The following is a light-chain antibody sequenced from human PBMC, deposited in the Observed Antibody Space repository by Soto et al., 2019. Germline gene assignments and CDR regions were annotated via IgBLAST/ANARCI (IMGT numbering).Light chain of an antibody. CDR1: QGISNS. CDR3: HSYNIAPPFT. V-gene: IGKV1-27*01. CDR2: AAS. J-gene: IGKJ3*01. Sequence: DIQMTQFPASLSASVGDRVTITCWASQGISNSLAWYQQKAGKAPSLLIFAASTLQSGVPSRFKGSGSGTDFTLTISSLQTEDVATYYSHSYNIAPPFTFGPGTTVAIK.